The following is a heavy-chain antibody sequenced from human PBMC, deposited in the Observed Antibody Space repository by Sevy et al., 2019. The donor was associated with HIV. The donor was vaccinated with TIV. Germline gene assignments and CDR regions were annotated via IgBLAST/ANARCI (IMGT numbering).Heavy chain of an antibody. Sequence: SETLSLTCTISGGSISSSSYYWGWIRQPPGKGLEWMGSRYSTGATSYNPSLESRVTVSADTSRNRFYLKLDSVSAADTAVYYCATPLPSGWYEGTGGYFDLWGRGTLVTVSS. CDR1: GGSISSSSYY. CDR3: ATPLPSGWYEGTGGYFDL. V-gene: IGHV4-39*01. CDR2: RYSTGAT. J-gene: IGHJ2*01. D-gene: IGHD6-19*01.